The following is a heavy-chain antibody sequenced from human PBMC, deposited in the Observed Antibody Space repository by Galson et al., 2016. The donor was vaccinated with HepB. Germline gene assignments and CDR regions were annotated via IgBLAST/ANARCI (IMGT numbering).Heavy chain of an antibody. V-gene: IGHV3-23*01. CDR1: GFTFSSYA. J-gene: IGHJ4*02. Sequence: SLRLSCAASGFTFSSYAMRWVRRAPGKGLEWVSSIGGSGSSTYYADSVKGRFTISRDNSKNTLYLQMNSLRAEDTAVYYCSKDMAGTTTYYDFWSADYWGQGSLVTVSS. CDR2: IGGSGSST. CDR3: SKDMAGTTTYYDFWSADY. D-gene: IGHD3-3*01.